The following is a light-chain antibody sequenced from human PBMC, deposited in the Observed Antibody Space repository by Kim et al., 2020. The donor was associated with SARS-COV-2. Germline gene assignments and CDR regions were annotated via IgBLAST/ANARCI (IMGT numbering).Light chain of an antibody. CDR3: QSYDSSLSDSAV. Sequence: LTVSCTGTSTTIGAGYDVHLYQQHPGTAPNPLIFVNSNRPSAVPDRFSGSKSSTSASLSITGLQAEDEADYYCQSYDSSLSDSAVFGGGTQLTVL. CDR1: STTIGAGYD. V-gene: IGLV1-40*01. J-gene: IGLJ7*01. CDR2: VNS.